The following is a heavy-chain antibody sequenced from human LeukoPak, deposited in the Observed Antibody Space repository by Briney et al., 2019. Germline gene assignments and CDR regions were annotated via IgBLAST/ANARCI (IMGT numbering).Heavy chain of an antibody. Sequence: GESLKISCKGSGYSFTSYWIGWVRQMPGKGPEWMGIIHPGDSETRYSPSFQGQVSISADKSITTAYLQWSSLKASDTAMYYCARQSRVSGSWYIIDYWGQGTLVTVSS. CDR1: GYSFTSYW. V-gene: IGHV5-51*01. CDR2: IHPGDSET. CDR3: ARQSRVSGSWYIIDY. J-gene: IGHJ4*02. D-gene: IGHD6-13*01.